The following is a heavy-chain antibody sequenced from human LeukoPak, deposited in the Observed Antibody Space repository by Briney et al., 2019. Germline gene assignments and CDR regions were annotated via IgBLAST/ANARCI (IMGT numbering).Heavy chain of an antibody. V-gene: IGHV4-31*03. Sequence: SQTLSLTCTVSGGSISSGGYYWSWIRRHPGKGLEWIGYIYYSGSTYYNPSLKSRVTISVDTSKNQFSLKLSSVTAADTAVYYCARGGLLWFGELSGYYYYYGMDVWGQGTTVTVSS. J-gene: IGHJ6*02. CDR1: GGSISSGGYY. D-gene: IGHD3-10*01. CDR2: IYYSGST. CDR3: ARGGLLWFGELSGYYYYYGMDV.